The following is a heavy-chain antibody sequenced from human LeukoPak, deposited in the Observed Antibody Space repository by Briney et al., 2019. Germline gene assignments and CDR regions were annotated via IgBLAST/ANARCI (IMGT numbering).Heavy chain of an antibody. CDR1: GFTFSSYA. CDR2: ISGSGGST. J-gene: IGHJ4*02. CDR3: AKDRASRSSGWSFDY. D-gene: IGHD6-19*01. Sequence: GGSLRLSCAASGFTFSSYAMSWVRQAPGKGLEWVSAISGSGGSTYYADSVKGRFTISRDNSKNTLYLQMNSLRAEDTAVYYCAKDRASRSSGWSFDYWGQGTLVTVSS. V-gene: IGHV3-23*01.